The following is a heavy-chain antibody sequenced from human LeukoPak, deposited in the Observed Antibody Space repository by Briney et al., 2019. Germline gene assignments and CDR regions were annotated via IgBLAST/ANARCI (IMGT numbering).Heavy chain of an antibody. D-gene: IGHD3-22*01. CDR1: GGSISSSSYY. CDR3: ARRLHDSSGYSLDY. V-gene: IGHV4-39*01. J-gene: IGHJ4*02. Sequence: SETLSLTCTVSGGSISSSSYYWGWIRQPPGKGLEWIGSIYYSGSTYYNPSLKSRVTISVDTSKNQFSLKLNSVTAADTAVYYCARRLHDSSGYSLDYWGQGTLVTVSS. CDR2: IYYSGST.